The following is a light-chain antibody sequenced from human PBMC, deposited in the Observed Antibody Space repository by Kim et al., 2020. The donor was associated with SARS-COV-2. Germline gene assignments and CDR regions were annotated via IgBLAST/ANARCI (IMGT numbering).Light chain of an antibody. Sequence: QSVLTQPPSASGTPGQRVTISCSGSSSNIGSNTVNWYQQLPGTAPKVLIYSNNQLPSGVPDRFSGSKSGTSASLAISGLQSEDEADYYCAAWDDSLNGYVFGTGTKVTVL. CDR3: AAWDDSLNGYV. V-gene: IGLV1-44*01. CDR1: SSNIGSNT. J-gene: IGLJ1*01. CDR2: SNN.